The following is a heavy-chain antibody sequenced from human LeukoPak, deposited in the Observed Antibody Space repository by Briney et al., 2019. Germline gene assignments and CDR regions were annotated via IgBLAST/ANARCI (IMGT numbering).Heavy chain of an antibody. J-gene: IGHJ4*02. CDR3: AGKYSSGWYYFDY. CDR1: GGSISSYY. CDR2: IYYSGST. Sequence: SETLSLTCTVSGGSISSYYWSWIRQPPGKGLEWIGYIYYSGSTNYNPSLKSRVTISVDTSKNQFSLKLSSVTAADTAVYYCAGKYSSGWYYFDYWGQGTLVTVSS. V-gene: IGHV4-59*08. D-gene: IGHD6-19*01.